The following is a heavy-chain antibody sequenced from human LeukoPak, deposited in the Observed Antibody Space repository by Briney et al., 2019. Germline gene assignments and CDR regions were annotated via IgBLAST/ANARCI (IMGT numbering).Heavy chain of an antibody. CDR1: GFTFSTYA. CDR3: AKGGHDFNPFYW. J-gene: IGHJ4*02. D-gene: IGHD2-21*02. V-gene: IGHV3-23*01. CDR2: IKGGGGDP. Sequence: PGGSLRLSCAASGFTFSTYAMGWVRQAPGKGLEWVSSIKGGGGDPFYADSVKGRFTISRDNSKSTLSLQLNSLRADDTAVYYCAKGGHDFNPFYWWGQGTLVTVSS.